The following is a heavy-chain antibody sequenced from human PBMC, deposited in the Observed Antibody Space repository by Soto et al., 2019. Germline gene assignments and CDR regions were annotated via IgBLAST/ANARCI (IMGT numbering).Heavy chain of an antibody. V-gene: IGHV3-23*01. D-gene: IGHD1-26*01. CDR3: AKDPVGAITHHQFDY. J-gene: IGHJ4*02. CDR2: ISGSGGST. CDR1: GFTFSSYA. Sequence: GGSLRLSCAASGFTFSSYAMSWVRQAPGKGLEWVSAISGSGGSTYYADSVKGRFTISRDNSKNTLYLQMNSLRAEDTAVYYCAKDPVGAITHHQFDYWGQGTLVTVSS.